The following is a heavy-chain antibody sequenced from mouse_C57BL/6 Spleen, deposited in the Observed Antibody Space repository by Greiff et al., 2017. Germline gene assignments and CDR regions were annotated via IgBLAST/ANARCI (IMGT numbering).Heavy chain of an antibody. J-gene: IGHJ4*01. D-gene: IGHD5-2*01. V-gene: IGHV1-55*01. Sequence: VQLQQPGAELVKPGASVKMSCKASGYTFTSYWITWVKQRPGQGLEWIGDIYPGSGSTNYNEKFKSKATLTVDTSSSTAYMQLSSLTSEDSAVYYCARGGEYAFGGYAMDYWGQGTSVTVSS. CDR2: IYPGSGST. CDR3: ARGGEYAFGGYAMDY. CDR1: GYTFTSYW.